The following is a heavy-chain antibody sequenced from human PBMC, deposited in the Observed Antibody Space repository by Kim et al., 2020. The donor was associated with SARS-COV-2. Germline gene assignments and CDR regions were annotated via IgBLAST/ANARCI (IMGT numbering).Heavy chain of an antibody. Sequence: ESVKGRFTLSRDNAKNSLYLQMNSLRAEDTAVYYCARDRVGIAAAGVDYWGQGTLVTVSS. D-gene: IGHD6-13*01. J-gene: IGHJ4*02. CDR3: ARDRVGIAAAGVDY. V-gene: IGHV3-21*01.